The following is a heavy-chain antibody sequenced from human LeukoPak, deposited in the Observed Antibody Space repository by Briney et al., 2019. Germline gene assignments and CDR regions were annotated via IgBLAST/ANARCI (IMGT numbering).Heavy chain of an antibody. CDR1: GGTFSSYA. Sequence: SVKVSCKASGGTFSSYAISWVRQAPGQGLEWMGRIIPILGIANYAQKFQGRVTITADKSTSTAYMELSSLRSEDTAVYYCARDHQDIVVVVAATGMDVWGQGTTVTVSS. CDR3: ARDHQDIVVVVAATGMDV. D-gene: IGHD2-15*01. V-gene: IGHV1-69*04. CDR2: IIPILGIA. J-gene: IGHJ6*02.